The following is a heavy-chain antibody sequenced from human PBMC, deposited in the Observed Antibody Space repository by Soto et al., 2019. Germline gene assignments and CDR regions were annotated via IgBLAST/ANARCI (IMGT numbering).Heavy chain of an antibody. Sequence: SVKVSFKASGGTFSSYAISWVRQAPGQGLEWMGGIIPIFGTANYAQKFQGRVTITAXXXXXXAXMELSSLRSEDTAVYYCARTTRYGSYYFHYWG. CDR1: GGTFSSYA. CDR3: ARTTRYGSYYFHY. D-gene: IGHD3-10*01. CDR2: IIPIFGTA. J-gene: IGHJ4*01. V-gene: IGHV1-69*13.